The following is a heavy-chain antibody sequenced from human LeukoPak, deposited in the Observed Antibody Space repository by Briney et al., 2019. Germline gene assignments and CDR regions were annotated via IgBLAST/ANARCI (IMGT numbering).Heavy chain of an antibody. CDR2: IYHSGNT. D-gene: IGHD3-10*01. CDR1: GYSISSGYY. CDR3: ARDLAYGSGSSSPH. V-gene: IGHV4-38-2*02. Sequence: PSETLSLTCSVSGYSISSGYYWGWIRQPPGKGLEWIGSIYHSGNTHYNPSLKSRVTMSVDTSKNQFSLKLSSVTAADTAVYYCARDLAYGSGSSSPHWGQGTLVTVSS. J-gene: IGHJ4*02.